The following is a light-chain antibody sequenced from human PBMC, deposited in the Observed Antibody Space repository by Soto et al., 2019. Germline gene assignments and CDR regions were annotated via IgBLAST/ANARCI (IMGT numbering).Light chain of an antibody. V-gene: IGKV3-20*01. CDR1: QSVSSNY. CDR2: AAS. CDR3: QLYGSSPPRYT. Sequence: EIVLTQSPGTLYLSPGERATLSCRASQSVSSNYLAWYQQKRGQAPRLLIYAASARATGIPDRFSGSGSGTDFTLTISRLEPEDFAVYFCQLYGSSPPRYTFAPGTKLEIK. J-gene: IGKJ2*01.